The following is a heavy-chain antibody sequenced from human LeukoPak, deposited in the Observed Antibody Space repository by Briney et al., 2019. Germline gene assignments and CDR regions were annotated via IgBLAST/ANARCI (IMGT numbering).Heavy chain of an antibody. J-gene: IGHJ4*02. D-gene: IGHD5-24*01. V-gene: IGHV1-69*05. Sequence: GSSVKVSCKASGCTFSSYAISWVRQAPGQGHEWMGGIIPIFGTANYAQKFQGRVTITTDESTSTAYMELSSLRSEDTAVYYCARGDGYNPVDYWGQGTLVTVSS. CDR2: IIPIFGTA. CDR1: GCTFSSYA. CDR3: ARGDGYNPVDY.